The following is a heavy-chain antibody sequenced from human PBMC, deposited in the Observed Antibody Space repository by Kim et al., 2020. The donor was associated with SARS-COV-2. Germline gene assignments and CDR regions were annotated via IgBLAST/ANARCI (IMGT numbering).Heavy chain of an antibody. CDR2: IWYDGSNK. J-gene: IGHJ6*02. V-gene: IGHV3-33*01. D-gene: IGHD2-2*01. CDR3: ARDGRYCSSTSCYPADHYYYYGMDV. Sequence: GGSLRLSCAASGFTFSSYGMHWVRQAPGKGLEWVAVIWYDGSNKYYADSVKGRFTISRDNSKNTLYLQMNSLRAEDTAVYYCARDGRYCSSTSCYPADHYYYYGMDVWGQGTTVTVSS. CDR1: GFTFSSYG.